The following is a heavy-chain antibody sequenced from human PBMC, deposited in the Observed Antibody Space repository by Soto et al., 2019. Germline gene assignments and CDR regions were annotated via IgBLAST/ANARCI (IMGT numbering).Heavy chain of an antibody. D-gene: IGHD4-4*01. V-gene: IGHV3-23*01. J-gene: IGHJ1*01. CDR3: AKYRWGATTVTSIN. Sequence: GSLRLSCVGSVFTFSSYPMNWVRQAPGKGLEWVSAISGTSDMTYYANSVTGRFTISRDNSKNTLYLQVSSLRVEDTAIYYCAKYRWGATTVTSINWGRGTLVTVSS. CDR1: VFTFSSYP. CDR2: ISGTSDMT.